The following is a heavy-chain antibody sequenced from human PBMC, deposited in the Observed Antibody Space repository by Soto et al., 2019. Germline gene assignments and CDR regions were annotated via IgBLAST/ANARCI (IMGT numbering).Heavy chain of an antibody. CDR2: IKQDGSGK. CDR3: ARGATTMVRGVIEYYYYYGMDV. CDR1: GFTFSRYW. V-gene: IGHV3-7*01. J-gene: IGHJ6*02. Sequence: GGSLRLSCAASGFTFSRYWMSWVRQAPGKCLEWVSNIKQDGSGKYYADSVKGRFTISRDNAKNSLYLQMNSLRAEDTAVYYCARGATTMVRGVIEYYYYYGMDVWGQGPTVTVSS. D-gene: IGHD3-10*01.